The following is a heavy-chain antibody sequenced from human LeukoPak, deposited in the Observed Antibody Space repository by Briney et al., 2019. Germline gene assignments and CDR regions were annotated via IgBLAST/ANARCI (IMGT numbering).Heavy chain of an antibody. CDR1: GGSVSSSSYY. Sequence: SETLSLTCSVSGGSVSSSSYYWGWIRQPPGKGLEWIGSFYYNGNTYYNPSLKSRVTISVDTSKNQFSLNLSSVTAADTAVYYCARPLIPYYYYYMDVWGKGTTVTVSS. J-gene: IGHJ6*03. D-gene: IGHD2-2*02. CDR2: FYYNGNT. CDR3: ARPLIPYYYYYMDV. V-gene: IGHV4-39*01.